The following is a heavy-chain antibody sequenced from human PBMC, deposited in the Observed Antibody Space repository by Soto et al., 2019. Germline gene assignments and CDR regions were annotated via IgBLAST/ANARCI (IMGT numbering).Heavy chain of an antibody. CDR1: GFSLSTTGVG. CDR3: VQSRCGGDCLQSYSSHSYYGLDV. D-gene: IGHD2-21*01. CDR2: IYWDDDK. Sequence: GPTLVNPTQTLTLTCTFSGFSLSTTGVGVGWIRQPPGKALEWLALIYWDDDKRYNPSLKSRLTITKDTSKNQVVLTMTNMDPVDTATYYCVQSRCGGDCLQSYSSHSYYGLDVWGQGTTVTVSS. J-gene: IGHJ6*02. V-gene: IGHV2-5*02.